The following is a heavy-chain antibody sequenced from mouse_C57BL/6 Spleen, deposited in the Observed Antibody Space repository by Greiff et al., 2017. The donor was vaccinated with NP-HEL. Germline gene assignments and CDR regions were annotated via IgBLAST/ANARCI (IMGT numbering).Heavy chain of an antibody. D-gene: IGHD1-1*01. CDR1: GFSLTSYG. V-gene: IGHV2-5*01. J-gene: IGHJ1*03. CDR2: IWRGGST. CDR3: ASSPYYYGSSPYWYFDV. Sequence: VKRVESGPGLVQPSQSLSITCTVSGFSLTSYGVHWVRQSPGKGLEWLGVIWRGGSTDYNAAFMSRLSITKDNSKSQVFFKMNSLQADDTAIYYCASSPYYYGSSPYWYFDVWGTGTTVTVSS.